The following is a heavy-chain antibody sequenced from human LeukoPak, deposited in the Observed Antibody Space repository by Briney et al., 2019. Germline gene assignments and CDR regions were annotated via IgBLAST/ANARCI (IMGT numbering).Heavy chain of an antibody. J-gene: IGHJ4*02. CDR1: GGTFSSYA. CDR3: ARDGPSYGDDYFDY. Sequence: GASVKVSCKASGGTFSSYAISWVRQAPGQGFEWMGRIIPILGIANYAQKFQGRVTITADKSTSTAYMELSSLRSEDTAVYYCARDGPSYGDDYFDYWGQGTLVTVSS. V-gene: IGHV1-69*04. D-gene: IGHD4-17*01. CDR2: IIPILGIA.